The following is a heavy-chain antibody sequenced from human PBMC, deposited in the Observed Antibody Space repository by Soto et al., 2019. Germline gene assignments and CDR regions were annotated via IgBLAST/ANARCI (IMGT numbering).Heavy chain of an antibody. CDR2: ISGSGGSS. Sequence: EVQLLESGGGLVQPGGSLRLSCAASGFTFSSYAMSWVRQAPGKGLEWVSAISGSGGSSYYADSVKGRFTISRDNSKNTLYLQMNSLRAEDTAVYYCASAAREYYYYGMDVWGQGTTVTVSS. V-gene: IGHV3-23*01. CDR1: GFTFSSYA. J-gene: IGHJ6*02. CDR3: ASAAREYYYYGMDV.